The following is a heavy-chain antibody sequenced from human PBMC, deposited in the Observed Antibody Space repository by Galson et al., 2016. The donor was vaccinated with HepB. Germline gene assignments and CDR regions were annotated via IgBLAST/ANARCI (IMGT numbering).Heavy chain of an antibody. V-gene: IGHV1-69*04. CDR1: GGTFSSYT. CDR3: AREVMRVQGVILGAKRSHGMDV. CDR2: IIPILGIA. D-gene: IGHD3-10*01. Sequence: SCKASGGTFSSYTTSWVRQAPGQGLEWMGRIIPILGIANYAQKFQGRVTITADKSTSTAYMELSSLRSEDTAVYYCAREVMRVQGVILGAKRSHGMDVWGKGTTVTVSS. J-gene: IGHJ6*04.